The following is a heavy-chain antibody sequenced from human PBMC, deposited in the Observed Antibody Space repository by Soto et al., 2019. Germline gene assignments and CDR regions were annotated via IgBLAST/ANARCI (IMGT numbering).Heavy chain of an antibody. CDR1: GYTFTSSR. Sequence: ASVKVSCKASGYTFTSSRISWVRQAPGQGLEWMGWISAYNGNTNYAQKLQGRVTMTTDTSTSTAYMELRSLRSDDTAVYYCATFITGDAFDIWGQGTMVTVSS. V-gene: IGHV1-18*01. CDR2: ISAYNGNT. D-gene: IGHD1-20*01. CDR3: ATFITGDAFDI. J-gene: IGHJ3*02.